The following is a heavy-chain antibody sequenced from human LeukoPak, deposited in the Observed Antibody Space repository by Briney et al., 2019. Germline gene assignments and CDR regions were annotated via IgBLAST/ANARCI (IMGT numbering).Heavy chain of an antibody. V-gene: IGHV3-33*01. D-gene: IGHD5-24*01. J-gene: IGHJ6*02. Sequence: PGGSLRLSCAASGFTFSSYGVHSVRQAPGKGLEWVAVIWYDGSNKYYADSVKGRFTISRDNSKNTLYLQMNSLRAEDTAVYYCARDPGPRRDGYGIYYYYFGIEGWGQGTTVTVSS. CDR3: ARDPGPRRDGYGIYYYYFGIEG. CDR1: GFTFSSYG. CDR2: IWYDGSNK.